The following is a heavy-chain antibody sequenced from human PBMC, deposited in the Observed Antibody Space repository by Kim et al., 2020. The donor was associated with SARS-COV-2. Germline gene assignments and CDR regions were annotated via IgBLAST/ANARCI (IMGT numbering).Heavy chain of an antibody. CDR3: ATVAPGGYLPYYFDY. CDR2: IDASGTSL. CDR1: GFTFAKSA. Sequence: GGSLRLSCRGSGFTFAKSALVWVRQSPGDGLEWVSYIDASGTSLYYTDSVRGRFATSRANAKNSLYLQMDSLRAEDTGVYYCATVAPGGYLPYYFDYWG. J-gene: IGHJ4*01. V-gene: IGHV3-48*03. D-gene: IGHD5-12*01.